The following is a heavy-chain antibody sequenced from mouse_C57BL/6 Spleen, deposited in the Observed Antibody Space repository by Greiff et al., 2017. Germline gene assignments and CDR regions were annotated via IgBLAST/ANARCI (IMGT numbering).Heavy chain of an antibody. CDR3: AIRRFDY. V-gene: IGHV1-9*01. D-gene: IGHD2-12*01. Sequence: QVQLQQSGAELMKPGASVKISCKASGYTFTGYWIEWVKQRPGQGLEWIGEILTGSGSTNYNEKFKGKATFTADTSSNTAYMQLNSLTTEDAANYYCAIRRFDYWGQGTTLTVSS. CDR1: GYTFTGYW. CDR2: ILTGSGST. J-gene: IGHJ2*01.